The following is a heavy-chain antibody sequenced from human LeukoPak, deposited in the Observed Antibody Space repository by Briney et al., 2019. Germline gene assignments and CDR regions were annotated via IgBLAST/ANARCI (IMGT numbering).Heavy chain of an antibody. CDR1: GFTFSRYS. V-gene: IGHV3-21*01. CDR3: ARAPGYRSFLDY. D-gene: IGHD6-13*01. J-gene: IGHJ4*02. Sequence: PGGSLRLSCAASGFTFSRYSINWVRQAPGKGLEWVSSISISSNYKYYPDSLRGRFTISRDNAKNSLYLQMNSLRAEDTAVYYCARAPGYRSFLDYWGQGTLVTVSS. CDR2: ISISSNYK.